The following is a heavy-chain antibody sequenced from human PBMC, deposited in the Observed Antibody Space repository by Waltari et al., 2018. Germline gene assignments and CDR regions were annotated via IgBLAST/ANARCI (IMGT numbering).Heavy chain of an antibody. J-gene: IGHJ4*02. CDR2: IIPIFGTA. D-gene: IGHD3-9*01. Sequence: QVQLVQSGAGVKMPGSSVQVSCKASGGTFSSYATSWVRQAPGQGLGWMGGIIPIFGTANYAQKFQGRVTITADESTSTAYMELSSLRSEDTAVYYCARVPPTHILTGYHFDYWGQGTLVTVSS. CDR3: ARVPPTHILTGYHFDY. CDR1: GGTFSSYA. V-gene: IGHV1-69*13.